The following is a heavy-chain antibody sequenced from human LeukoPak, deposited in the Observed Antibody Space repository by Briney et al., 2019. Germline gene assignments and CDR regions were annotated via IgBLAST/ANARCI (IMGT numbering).Heavy chain of an antibody. J-gene: IGHJ3*02. CDR2: ISHDGSDK. V-gene: IGHV3-30*04. D-gene: IGHD4-17*01. Sequence: GGSLRLSCAASGFTLKIYPMHWVRQAPGEGLEWLSGISHDGSDKNNADSVKGRVIISRDNSKNTVYLQLNSLRPEDTAMYYCAREGVQTTVDAFDIWGLGTMVIVSS. CDR1: GFTLKIYP. CDR3: AREGVQTTVDAFDI.